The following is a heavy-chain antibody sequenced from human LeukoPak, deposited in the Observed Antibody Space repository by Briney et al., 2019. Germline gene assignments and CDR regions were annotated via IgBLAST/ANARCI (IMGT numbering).Heavy chain of an antibody. Sequence: GGSLRLSCAASGFTFSSYGMHWVRQAPGKGLEWVAVIWYDGSNKYYADSVKGRFTISRDNSKNTLYLQMNSLRAEDTAVYYCARDESGIAAVRDWGQGTLVTVSS. CDR2: IWYDGSNK. V-gene: IGHV3-33*01. CDR1: GFTFSSYG. J-gene: IGHJ4*02. CDR3: ARDESGIAAVRD. D-gene: IGHD6-13*01.